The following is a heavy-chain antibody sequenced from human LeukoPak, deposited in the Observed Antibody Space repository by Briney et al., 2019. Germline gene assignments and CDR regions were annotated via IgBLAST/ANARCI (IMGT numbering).Heavy chain of an antibody. CDR1: GGTFSSYA. CDR3: ASKGELLSYYYMDV. Sequence: ASVKVSCKASGGTFSSYAIGWVRQAPGQGLEWMGGIIPIFGTANYAQKFQGRVTITADESTSTAYMELSSLRSEDTAVYYCASKGELLSYYYMDVWGKGTTVTVSS. CDR2: IIPIFGTA. V-gene: IGHV1-69*13. J-gene: IGHJ6*03. D-gene: IGHD1-26*01.